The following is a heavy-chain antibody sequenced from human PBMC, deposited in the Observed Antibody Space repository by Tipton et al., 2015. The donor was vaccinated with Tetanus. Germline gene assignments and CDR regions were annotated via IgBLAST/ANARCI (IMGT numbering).Heavy chain of an antibody. V-gene: IGHV5-51*01. CDR2: IYPGDSDA. D-gene: IGHD3-10*01. CDR1: GHNSRSYW. CDR3: ARLPKHYSAAGST. Sequence: QLVQSGAEVKKPGESLKISCKVSGHNSRSYWISWVRQMPGKGLEWMGIIYPGDSDATYSPAFQGQVTISIDKSISTAYLHWSSLKASDTANYFCARLPKHYSAAGSTWGQGALVTVSS. J-gene: IGHJ5*02.